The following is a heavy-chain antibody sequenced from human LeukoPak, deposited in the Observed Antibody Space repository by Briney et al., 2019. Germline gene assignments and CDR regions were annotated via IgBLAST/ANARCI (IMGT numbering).Heavy chain of an antibody. Sequence: PSETLSLTCTVSGGSISSHYWSWIRQPPGKGLEWIGYIYYSGSTNYNPSLKSRVTISVDTSKNQFSLKLSSVTAADTAVYYCARDAGFIRHTAMGPLYYYYMDVWGKGTTVTVSS. CDR2: IYYSGST. CDR1: GGSISSHY. V-gene: IGHV4-59*11. CDR3: ARDAGFIRHTAMGPLYYYYMDV. J-gene: IGHJ6*03. D-gene: IGHD5-18*01.